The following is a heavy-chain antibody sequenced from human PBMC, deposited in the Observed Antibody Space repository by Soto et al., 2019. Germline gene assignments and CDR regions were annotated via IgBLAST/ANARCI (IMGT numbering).Heavy chain of an antibody. Sequence: EVELVESGGGLVQPGGSLRLSCEASGFIFGSFWLHWVRQVAGKELVWVARISGDGANVDYADSVEGRFFVSRDNAKNTLFLQMENLRGEDSAVYYCVRAKVVPRTRRYSFDYWGQGALVTVSS. CDR2: ISGDGANV. J-gene: IGHJ4*02. V-gene: IGHV3-74*01. CDR1: GFIFGSFW. D-gene: IGHD2-15*01. CDR3: VRAKVVPRTRRYSFDY.